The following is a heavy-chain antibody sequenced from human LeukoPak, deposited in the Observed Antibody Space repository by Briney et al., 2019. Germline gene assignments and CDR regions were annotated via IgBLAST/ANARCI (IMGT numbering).Heavy chain of an antibody. CDR3: ARQYSSSWYDLPYGFDY. V-gene: IGHV4-39*01. CDR1: GGSINSSIYY. CDR2: IYYSGGT. J-gene: IGHJ4*02. D-gene: IGHD6-13*01. Sequence: RSSETLSLTCTVSGGSINSSIYYWVWIRQPPGKGLEWIGNIYYSGGTYYNPSLKSRVTISVDTSKNQFSLKLSSVTAAATAVYYCARQYSSSWYDLPYGFDYWGQGTLVTVSS.